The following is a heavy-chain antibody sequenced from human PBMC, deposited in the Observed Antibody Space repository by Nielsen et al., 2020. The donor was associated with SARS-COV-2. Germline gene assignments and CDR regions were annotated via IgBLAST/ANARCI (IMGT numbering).Heavy chain of an antibody. CDR1: GFTFDDYA. CDR3: ARDWGRAFDV. D-gene: IGHD3-16*01. J-gene: IGHJ3*01. V-gene: IGHV3-9*01. Sequence: LKISCAASGFTFDDYAMHWVRQAPGKGLEWVSGISWNSGSIGYADSVKGRFTISRDNAKNSLYLQMNSLRAEDTAIYYCARDWGRAFDVWSQGTMVTVSS. CDR2: ISWNSGSI.